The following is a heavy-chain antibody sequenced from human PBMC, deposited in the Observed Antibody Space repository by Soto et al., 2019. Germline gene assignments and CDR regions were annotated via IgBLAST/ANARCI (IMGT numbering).Heavy chain of an antibody. CDR2: ISGNGGTT. D-gene: IGHD2-15*01. V-gene: IGHV3-23*01. Sequence: DVQLLESGGGLVQPGGSLRLSCAASGFTFSSYAMNWVRQAPGKGLEWVSGISGNGGTTYYAESVKGRFSISRDNSKNTLYLQMDSLRAEDTAVYYCVNPRGGYCSGGSCYVIDYWGQGTLVTVSS. CDR1: GFTFSSYA. CDR3: VNPRGGYCSGGSCYVIDY. J-gene: IGHJ4*02.